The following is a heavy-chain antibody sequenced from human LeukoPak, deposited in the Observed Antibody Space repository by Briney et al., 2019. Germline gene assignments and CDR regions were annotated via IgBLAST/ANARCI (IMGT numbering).Heavy chain of an antibody. Sequence: VASVKVSCKASGGTFSSYAISWVRQAPGQGLEWMGGIIPIFGTANYAQKFQGRVTITTDESTSTAYMELSSLRSEDTAVYYCARGGYSELGVDYWGQGTLVTVSS. J-gene: IGHJ4*02. V-gene: IGHV1-69*05. CDR1: GGTFSSYA. CDR3: ARGGYSELGVDY. CDR2: IIPIFGTA. D-gene: IGHD5-18*01.